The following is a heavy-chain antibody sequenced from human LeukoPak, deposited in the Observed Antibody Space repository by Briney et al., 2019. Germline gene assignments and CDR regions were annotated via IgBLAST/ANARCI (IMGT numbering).Heavy chain of an antibody. CDR3: ARASYDFWSGYSLRGYFDY. D-gene: IGHD3-3*01. CDR1: GGSISSYY. J-gene: IGHJ4*02. Sequence: SETLSLTCTVSGGSISSYYWSWIRQPAGKGLEWIGRIYTSGSTNYNPSLKSRVTMSVDTSKNQFSLKLSSVTAADTAVYYCARASYDFWSGYSLRGYFDYWGQGTLVTVSS. V-gene: IGHV4-4*07. CDR2: IYTSGST.